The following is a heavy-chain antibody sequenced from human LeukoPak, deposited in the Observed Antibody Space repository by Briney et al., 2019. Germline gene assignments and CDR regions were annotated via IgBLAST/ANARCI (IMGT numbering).Heavy chain of an antibody. V-gene: IGHV3-23*01. CDR1: GFTFSSYA. Sequence: SGGSLRLSCAASGFTFSSYAMSWVRQAPGKGLEWVSAISGSGGSTYYADSVKGRFTISRDNSKNTPYLQMNSLRAEDTAVYYCAKGPARLQWLVRNYGMDVWGQGTTVTVSS. D-gene: IGHD6-19*01. J-gene: IGHJ6*02. CDR2: ISGSGGST. CDR3: AKGPARLQWLVRNYGMDV.